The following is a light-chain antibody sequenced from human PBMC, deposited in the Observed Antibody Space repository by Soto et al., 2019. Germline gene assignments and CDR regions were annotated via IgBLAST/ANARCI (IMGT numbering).Light chain of an antibody. J-gene: IGKJ1*01. V-gene: IGKV1-5*01. CDR1: ASISRW. CDR2: DAA. CDR3: QRYNNYSPGGT. Sequence: DSQMTQSPSTLSESVRDRPTITFRPIASISRWMAWYQQKPGKPPKLLLYDAASLHSGVASRFRGSGCGTEFPLTISSLQPHDFATYSCQRYNNYSPGGTFGQGTKVDIK.